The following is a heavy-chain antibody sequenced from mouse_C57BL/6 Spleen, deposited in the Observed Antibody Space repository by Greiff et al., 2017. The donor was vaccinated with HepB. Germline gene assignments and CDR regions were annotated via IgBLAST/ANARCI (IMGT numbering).Heavy chain of an antibody. CDR2: INPYNGGT. Sequence: EVQLQQSGPVLVKPGASVKMSCKASGYTFTDYYMNWVKQSHGKSLEWIGVINPYNGGTSYNQKFKGKATLTVDKSSSTAYMELNSLTSEDSAVYYCARTDYDGGSWFAYWGQGTLVTVSA. J-gene: IGHJ3*01. CDR1: GYTFTDYY. V-gene: IGHV1-19*01. CDR3: ARTDYDGGSWFAY. D-gene: IGHD2-4*01.